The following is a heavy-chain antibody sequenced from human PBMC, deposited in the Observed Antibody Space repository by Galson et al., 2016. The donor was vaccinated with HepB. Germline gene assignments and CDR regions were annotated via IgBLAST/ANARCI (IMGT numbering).Heavy chain of an antibody. Sequence: SLRLSCAAAGFDFKTYDMNWVRQVPGKGLEWVSSIGGSGGGGSGDRSFYTESVKGRFTISRDNSKNTIYLQMDGLRAEDTAVYYCAKGIFWFGDSTGGYWGQGALVTVSS. CDR2: IGGSGGGGSGDRS. V-gene: IGHV3-23*01. CDR1: GFDFKTYD. CDR3: AKGIFWFGDSTGGY. J-gene: IGHJ4*02. D-gene: IGHD3-10*01.